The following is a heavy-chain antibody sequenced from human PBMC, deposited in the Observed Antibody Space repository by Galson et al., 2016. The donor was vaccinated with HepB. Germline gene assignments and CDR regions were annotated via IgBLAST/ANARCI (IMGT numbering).Heavy chain of an antibody. CDR3: AKNSLRVIVGAADY. V-gene: IGHV3-30*18. Sequence: FHWVRQAPGKGLEWVAVMLSDADNKYYAESVKGRFTISRDNSKNTLYLQMNSLRAEDTAVYYCAKNSLRVIVGAADYWGQGTLVTVSS. D-gene: IGHD1-26*01. J-gene: IGHJ4*02. CDR2: MLSDADNK.